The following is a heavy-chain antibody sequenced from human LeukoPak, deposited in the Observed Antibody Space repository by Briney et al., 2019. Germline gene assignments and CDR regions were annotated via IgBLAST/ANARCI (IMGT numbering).Heavy chain of an antibody. Sequence: SVKVSCKASGGTFSSYAISWVRQAPGQGLEWMGGIIPIFGTANYAQKFQGRVTITADKSTSTAYMELSSLRSEDTAVYYCAREVPAAAYGMDVWGKGTTVTVSS. CDR3: AREVPAAAYGMDV. CDR2: IIPIFGTA. V-gene: IGHV1-69*06. CDR1: GGTFSSYA. J-gene: IGHJ6*04. D-gene: IGHD2-2*01.